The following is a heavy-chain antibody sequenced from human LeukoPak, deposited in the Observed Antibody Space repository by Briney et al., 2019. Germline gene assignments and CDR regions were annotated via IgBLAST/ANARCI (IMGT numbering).Heavy chain of an antibody. D-gene: IGHD4-23*01. Sequence: SETLSLTCAVYGGPFRGFFWSWLRQAPGKGLEWIVEISHSGSSNYNPSLKRRITISVDTSKSQFSLRLTSVTAADTAVYYCARGIFYGGRNQYIWFDLWGQGTLVTVSS. J-gene: IGHJ5*02. CDR2: ISHSGSS. CDR1: GGPFRGFF. CDR3: ARGIFYGGRNQYIWFDL. V-gene: IGHV4-34*01.